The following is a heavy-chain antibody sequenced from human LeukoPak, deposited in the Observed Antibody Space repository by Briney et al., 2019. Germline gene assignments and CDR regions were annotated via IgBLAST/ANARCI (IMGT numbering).Heavy chain of an antibody. J-gene: IGHJ1*01. D-gene: IGHD6-19*01. V-gene: IGHV3-9*01. Sequence: GGSLRLSCAASGFTFDDYAMHWVRQAPGKGLEWVSGSWNSGSIGYADSVKGRFTISRDNAKNSLYLQMNSLRAEDTALYYCARAYKDRSLAGKKEFFQHWGQGTLVTVSS. CDR1: GFTFDDYA. CDR3: ARAYKDRSLAGKKEFFQH. CDR2: SWNSGSI.